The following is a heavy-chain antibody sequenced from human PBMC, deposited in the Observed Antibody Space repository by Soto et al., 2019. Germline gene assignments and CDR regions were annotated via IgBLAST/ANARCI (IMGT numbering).Heavy chain of an antibody. Sequence: GGSLRLSCAASGFTFSSYAMHWVRQAPGKGLEWVAVISYDGSNKYYADSVKGRFTISRDNSKNTLYLQMNSLRAEDTAVYYCATVKVGYCSSTSCRYPYFDYWGQGTLVTVSS. J-gene: IGHJ4*02. D-gene: IGHD2-2*01. CDR2: ISYDGSNK. CDR1: GFTFSSYA. CDR3: ATVKVGYCSSTSCRYPYFDY. V-gene: IGHV3-30-3*01.